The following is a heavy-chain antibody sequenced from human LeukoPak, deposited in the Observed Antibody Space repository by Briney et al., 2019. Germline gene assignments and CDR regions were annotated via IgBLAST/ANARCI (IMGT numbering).Heavy chain of an antibody. CDR3: AKDSGQDGRGIGDFRH. D-gene: IGHD3-10*01. Sequence: GRSLRLSCAASGFTFHDYAMFWIRQAPGKGLEWVSGISWNSGSIGYADSVKGRFSISRDNARNSLYLQMNSLRPEDTAFCYCAKDSGQDGRGIGDFRHWGQGTLVTVSS. CDR2: ISWNSGSI. CDR1: GFTFHDYA. J-gene: IGHJ1*01. V-gene: IGHV3-9*01.